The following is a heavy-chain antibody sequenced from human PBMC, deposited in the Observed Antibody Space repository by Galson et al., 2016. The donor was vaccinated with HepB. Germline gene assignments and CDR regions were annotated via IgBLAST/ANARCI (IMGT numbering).Heavy chain of an antibody. CDR1: GFTFSSYW. V-gene: IGHV3-7*01. Sequence: SLRLSCAASGFTFSSYWMSCVRRAPGKGLEWVANINQGGSQKYYVDSVKGRFTISRDNARNSLSLQISSLRAEDTAVYYCATGRGGFGIGNICHSEYFDYWGQGTVVTVSS. CDR2: INQGGSQK. CDR3: ATGRGGFGIGNICHSEYFDY. J-gene: IGHJ4*02. D-gene: IGHD2-15*01.